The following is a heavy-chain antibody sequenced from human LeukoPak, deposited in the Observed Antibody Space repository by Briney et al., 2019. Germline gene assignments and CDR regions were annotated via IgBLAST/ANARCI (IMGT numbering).Heavy chain of an antibody. J-gene: IGHJ3*02. Sequence: GGSLRLSCAASGFTVSSNYMSWVRQAPGKGLEWVSVIYSGGGTDYADSVKGRFTISRDNSKNTLFLQMNSLRAEDTAVYYCARAVGVTAIHNAFDIWGQGTMVTVSS. CDR2: IYSGGGT. D-gene: IGHD2-21*02. CDR1: GFTVSSNY. V-gene: IGHV3-66*02. CDR3: ARAVGVTAIHNAFDI.